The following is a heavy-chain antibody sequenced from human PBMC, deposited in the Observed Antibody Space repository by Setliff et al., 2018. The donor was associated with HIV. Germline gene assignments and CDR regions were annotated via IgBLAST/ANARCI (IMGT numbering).Heavy chain of an antibody. D-gene: IGHD1-26*01. CDR2: IIPMFGTL. CDR3: ARGHSHGYGYSGSYGPFDI. CDR1: GGTFSSYA. V-gene: IGHV1-69*05. Sequence: ASVKVSCKASGGTFSSYAINWVRQAPGQGLPWMGGIIPMFGTLNFAQKFQGRVTISTDDSTSTAYMELNSLRSEDTAVYYCARGHSHGYGYSGSYGPFDIWGQGTMVTVSS. J-gene: IGHJ3*02.